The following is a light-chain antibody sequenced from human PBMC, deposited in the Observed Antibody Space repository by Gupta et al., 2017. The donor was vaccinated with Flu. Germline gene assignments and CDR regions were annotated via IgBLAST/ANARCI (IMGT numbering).Light chain of an antibody. CDR3: QQYYSTPPT. V-gene: IGKV4-1*01. J-gene: IGKJ1*01. CDR1: QSVLYSSNNKNY. Sequence: SLGDRATINCKSSQSVLYSSNNKNYLAWYQQKPGQPPKLLIYWASTRESGVPDRFSGSGSGTDFTLTISSLQAEDVAVYYCQQYYSTPPTFGQGTKVEIK. CDR2: WAS.